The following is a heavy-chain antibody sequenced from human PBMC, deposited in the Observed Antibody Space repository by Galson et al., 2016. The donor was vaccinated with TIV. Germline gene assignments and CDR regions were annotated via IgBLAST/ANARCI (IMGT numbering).Heavy chain of an antibody. J-gene: IGHJ1*01. CDR2: IDNSGTAT. CDR1: GFAFSAYF. Sequence: SLRLSCAASGFAFSAYFMSRIRQVPGKGPEWLAWIDNSGTATYYAESVKARFTISRDNNKNSLHLQMNDLKEDDSAVYYCGRQDWWHNDHWGQGAVVTVSS. D-gene: IGHD2-15*01. V-gene: IGHV3-11*01. CDR3: GRQDWWHNDH.